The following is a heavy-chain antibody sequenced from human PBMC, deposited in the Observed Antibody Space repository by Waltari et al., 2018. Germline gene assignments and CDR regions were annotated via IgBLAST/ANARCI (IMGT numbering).Heavy chain of an antibody. V-gene: IGHV4-39*01. CDR2: IYYSGST. Sequence: VQLVESGGGLVQPGGSLRLSCAASGFTFSSYAMSWVRQAPGKGLEWIGSIYYSGSTYYNPSLKSRVTISVDTSKNQFSLKLSSVTAADTAVYYCARRHRDSSGFDYWGQGTLVTVSS. CDR3: ARRHRDSSGFDY. J-gene: IGHJ4*02. D-gene: IGHD6-19*01. CDR1: GFTFSSYA.